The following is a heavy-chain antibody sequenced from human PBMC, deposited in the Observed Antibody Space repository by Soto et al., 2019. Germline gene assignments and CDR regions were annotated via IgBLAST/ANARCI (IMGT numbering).Heavy chain of an antibody. CDR3: ASLVSGDYCGYVGSDY. CDR2: IKEDGSEK. J-gene: IGHJ4*02. Sequence: EVQLVESGGGLVQPGGSLRLSCAASGFTFSVSYMTWVRQAPGKGLEWVATIKEDGSEKYYVDSVRGRFTISRDNAKESLYLQMSSLRAEDTALYYCASLVSGDYCGYVGSDYWCQGTLVTVSS. V-gene: IGHV3-7*05. CDR1: GFTFSVSY. D-gene: IGHD5-12*01.